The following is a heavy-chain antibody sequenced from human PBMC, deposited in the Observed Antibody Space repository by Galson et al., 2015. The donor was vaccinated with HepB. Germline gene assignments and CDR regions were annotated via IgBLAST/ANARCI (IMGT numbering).Heavy chain of an antibody. J-gene: IGHJ4*02. CDR1: GFTFSSYG. V-gene: IGHV3-33*01. CDR3: ARDACGGDCYPWVY. D-gene: IGHD2-21*01. Sequence: SLRLSCAASGFTFSSYGMHWVRQAPGKGLEWVAVIWYDGSNKYYADSVKGRSTISRDNSKNTLYLQMNSLRAEDTAVYYCARDACGGDCYPWVYWGQGTLVTVSS. CDR2: IWYDGSNK.